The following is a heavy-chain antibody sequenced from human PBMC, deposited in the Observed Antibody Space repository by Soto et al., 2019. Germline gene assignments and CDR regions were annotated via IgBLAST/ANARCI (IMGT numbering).Heavy chain of an antibody. CDR3: ASSLHVGYGLEGESD. Sequence: QAQLVQSGAEVKKPGASVKVSCKASGYTFTSYGISWVRQAPGQGLEWMGWISAYNGNTNYAQKLQGRVTMTTDTSTSTAYMELRSLKSDDTAVDYCASSLHVGYGLEGESDWGQGTLVTVSS. V-gene: IGHV1-18*01. CDR2: ISAYNGNT. CDR1: GYTFTSYG. J-gene: IGHJ4*02. D-gene: IGHD5-18*01.